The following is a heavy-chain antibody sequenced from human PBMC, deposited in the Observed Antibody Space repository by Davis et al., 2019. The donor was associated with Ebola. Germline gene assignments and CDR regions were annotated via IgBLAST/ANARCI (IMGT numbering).Heavy chain of an antibody. V-gene: IGHV1-3*01. CDR1: GYTFTSYG. D-gene: IGHD4-17*01. CDR2: INAGNGNT. J-gene: IGHJ4*02. CDR3: ARGKLSDYVFDY. Sequence: ASVKVSCKASGYTFTSYGISWVRQAPGQGLEWMGWINAGNGNTKYSQKFQGRVTITRDTSASTAYMELSSLRSEDTAVYYCARGKLSDYVFDYWGQGTLVTVSS.